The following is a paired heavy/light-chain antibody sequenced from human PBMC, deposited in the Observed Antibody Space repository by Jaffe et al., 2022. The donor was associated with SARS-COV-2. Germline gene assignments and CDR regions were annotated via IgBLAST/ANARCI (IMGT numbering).Light chain of an antibody. CDR1: QSVSSSY. V-gene: IGKV3-20*01. CDR2: GAS. J-gene: IGKJ2*01. CDR3: QQYGSSQYT. Sequence: EIVLTQSPGTLSLSPGERATLSCRASQSVSSSYLAWYQQKPGQAPRLLIYGASSRATGIPDRFSGSGSGTDFTLTISRLEPEDFAVYYCQQYGSSQYTFGQGTKLEIK.
Heavy chain of an antibody. D-gene: IGHD6-13*01. Sequence: EVQLLESGGGLVQPGGSLRLSCAASGFTLSSYGVSWVRQAPGKGLDWVSVISASGGSTYYADSVKGRFTISRDNSKNTLYLQMNSLRAEDTAVYYCAKRAAVGPYYFDYWGQGTLVTVSS. J-gene: IGHJ4*02. V-gene: IGHV3-23*01. CDR3: AKRAAVGPYYFDY. CDR1: GFTLSSYG. CDR2: ISASGGST.